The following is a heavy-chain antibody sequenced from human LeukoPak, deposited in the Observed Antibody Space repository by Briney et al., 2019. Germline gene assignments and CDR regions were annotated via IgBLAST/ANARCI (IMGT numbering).Heavy chain of an antibody. D-gene: IGHD6-19*01. J-gene: IGHJ4*02. V-gene: IGHV4-59*12. CDR1: GGSISSYY. CDR2: IYYSGST. Sequence: SETLSLTCTVSGGSISSYYWSWIRQPPGKGLEWIGSIYYSGSTYYNPSLKSRVTISVDTSKNQFSLKLSSVTAADTAVYYCARDYPIAVAGPTFDYWGQGTLVTVSS. CDR3: ARDYPIAVAGPTFDY.